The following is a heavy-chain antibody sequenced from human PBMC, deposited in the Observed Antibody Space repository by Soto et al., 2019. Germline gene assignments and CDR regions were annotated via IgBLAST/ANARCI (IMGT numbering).Heavy chain of an antibody. CDR1: GFSLSTSGVG. CDR2: IYWDDDK. V-gene: IGHV2-5*02. J-gene: IGHJ5*02. D-gene: IGHD1-26*01. CDR3: AHRGRIVGATTFFRALGWFDP. Sequence: QITLKESGPTLVKPTQTLTLTCTFSGFSLSTSGVGVGWIRQPPGKALEWLALIYWDDDKRYSPSLKSRLTITKDTSKNQVVLTMTNMDPVDTATYYCAHRGRIVGATTFFRALGWFDPWGQGTLVTVSS.